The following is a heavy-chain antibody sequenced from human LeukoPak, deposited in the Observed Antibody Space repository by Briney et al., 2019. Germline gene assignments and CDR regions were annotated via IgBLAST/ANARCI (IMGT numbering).Heavy chain of an antibody. CDR3: TRDRYGDY. D-gene: IGHD5-18*01. Sequence: GGSLRLSCAASEFTISDHYMEWVRQAPGRGLEWVGASRNRDESYTTEYAASVKGRFTISRDDSKKTLFLQMSSLKTEVTAMYYCTRDRYGDYWGQGTLVTVSS. CDR2: SRNRDESYTT. V-gene: IGHV3-72*01. J-gene: IGHJ4*02. CDR1: EFTISDHY.